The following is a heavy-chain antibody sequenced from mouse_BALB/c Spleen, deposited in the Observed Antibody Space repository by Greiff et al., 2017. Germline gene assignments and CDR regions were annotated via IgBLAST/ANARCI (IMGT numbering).Heavy chain of an antibody. Sequence: QVQLKQSGPQLVRPGASVKISCKASGYSFTSYWMHWVKQRPGQGLEWIGMIDPSDSETRLNQKFKDKATLTVDKSSSTAYMQLSSPTSEDSAVYYCALPIYYGNFWFAYWGQGTLVTVSA. CDR3: ALPIYYGNFWFAY. CDR1: GYSFTSYW. J-gene: IGHJ3*01. V-gene: IGHV1S126*01. CDR2: IDPSDSET. D-gene: IGHD2-1*01.